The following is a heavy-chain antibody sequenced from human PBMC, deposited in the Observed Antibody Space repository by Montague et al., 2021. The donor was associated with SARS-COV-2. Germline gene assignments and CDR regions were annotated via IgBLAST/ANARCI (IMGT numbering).Heavy chain of an antibody. CDR2: IYYSGST. CDR1: GGSISSSSYY. J-gene: IGHJ5*02. V-gene: IGHV4-39*07. Sequence: SETPSLTCTVSGGSISSSSYYWGWIRQPPGKGLEWIGSIYYSGSTYYNPSLKSRVAISVDTSKNQFSLKLSSVTAADTAVYYCARALIMITFGGVIAHWFDPW. CDR3: ARALIMITFGGVIAHWFDP. D-gene: IGHD3-16*02.